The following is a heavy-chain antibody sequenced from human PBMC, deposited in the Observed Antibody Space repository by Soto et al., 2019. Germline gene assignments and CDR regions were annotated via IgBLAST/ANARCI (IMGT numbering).Heavy chain of an antibody. CDR1: GGSFSGYY. J-gene: IGHJ6*03. Sequence: SETLSLTCAVYGGSFSGYYWSWIRQPPGKGLEWIGEINHSGSTNYNPSLKSRVTISVDTSKNQFSLKLSSVTAADTAVYYCARGLFGKVRGVIITNSHYYYYMDVWGKGTTVTVSS. CDR3: ARGLFGKVRGVIITNSHYYYYMDV. CDR2: INHSGST. V-gene: IGHV4-34*01. D-gene: IGHD3-10*01.